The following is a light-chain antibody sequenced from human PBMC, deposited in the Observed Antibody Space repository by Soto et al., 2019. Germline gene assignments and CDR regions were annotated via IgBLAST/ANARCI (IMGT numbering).Light chain of an antibody. CDR2: DAS. J-gene: IGKJ1*01. V-gene: IGKV1-5*01. Sequence: DIQMTQSPSTLSASLGDRVTITCRASQTVNAWLAWYQHKPGKAPKPLIYDASILESGVPSRFSGSGSGTKFTLTIASLQPDDFATYYCQQYETFSGTFGPGTKVDIK. CDR1: QTVNAW. CDR3: QQYETFSGT.